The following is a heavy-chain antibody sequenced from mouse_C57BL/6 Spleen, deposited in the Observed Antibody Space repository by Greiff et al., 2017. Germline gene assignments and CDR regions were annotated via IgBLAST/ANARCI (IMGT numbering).Heavy chain of an antibody. CDR3: ARGEGYDAMDY. CDR1: GYTFTSYW. J-gene: IGHJ4*01. V-gene: IGHV1-59*01. Sequence: QVQLQQPGAELVRPGTSVKLSCKASGYTFTSYWMHWVKQRPGQGLEWIGVIDPSESYTNYNQKFKGKATLTVDTSSSTAYMQLSSLTSEDSAVYYCARGEGYDAMDYWGQGTSVTVSS. CDR2: IDPSESYT.